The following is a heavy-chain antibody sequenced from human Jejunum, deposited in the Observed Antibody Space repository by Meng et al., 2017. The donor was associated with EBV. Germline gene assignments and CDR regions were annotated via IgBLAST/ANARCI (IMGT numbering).Heavy chain of an antibody. J-gene: IGHJ4*02. CDR2: IYYSGST. CDR3: AGLRYSGYDRAFDY. CDR1: GGSVNSGNVY. D-gene: IGHD5-12*01. Sequence: RPGSGPGLGKPPETLSLTCTVSGGSVNSGNVYWSWIRQPPGKGLEWIGYIYYSGSTNYIPSLKSRVTISLDTSKNQFSLKLSSVTAADTAVYYCAGLRYSGYDRAFDYWGQGALVTVSS. V-gene: IGHV4-61*01.